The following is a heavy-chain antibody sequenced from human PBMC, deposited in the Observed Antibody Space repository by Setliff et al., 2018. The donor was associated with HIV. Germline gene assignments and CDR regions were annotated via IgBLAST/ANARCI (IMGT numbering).Heavy chain of an antibody. CDR1: GFTLSRYG. CDR3: ARHSDWYGNDAFDI. D-gene: IGHD6-19*01. CDR2: ISYDGSKK. Sequence: GGSLRLSCAASGFTLSRYGMHWVRQAPGKGLEWVAFISYDGSKKYDADFVKGRFTISRDNSKNTLYLQMNSLRTDDTAVYYCARHSDWYGNDAFDIWGQGTRVTVSS. V-gene: IGHV3-30*04. J-gene: IGHJ3*02.